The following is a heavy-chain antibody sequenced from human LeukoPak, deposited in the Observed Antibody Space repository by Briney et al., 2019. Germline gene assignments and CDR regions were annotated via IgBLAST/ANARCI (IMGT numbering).Heavy chain of an antibody. CDR3: ARDPIPSLARGVIITYWFDP. D-gene: IGHD3-10*01. V-gene: IGHV7-4-1*02. CDR2: INTNTGNP. CDR1: GYTFTSYA. J-gene: IGHJ5*02. Sequence: ASVKVSCKASGYTFTSYAMNWVRQAPGQGLEWMGWINTNTGNPTYAQGFTGRFVFSLDTSVSTAYLQISSLKAEDTAVYYCARDPIPSLARGVIITYWFDPWGQGTLVTVSS.